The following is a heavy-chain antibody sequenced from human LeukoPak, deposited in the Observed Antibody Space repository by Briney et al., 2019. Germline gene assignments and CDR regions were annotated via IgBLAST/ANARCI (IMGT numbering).Heavy chain of an antibody. V-gene: IGHV4-4*07. J-gene: IGHJ4*02. CDR2: IYTSGST. D-gene: IGHD3-22*01. CDR3: ARDKFGWGSGDYYDSSGYYYYFDY. CDR1: GGSISSYY. Sequence: PSETLSLTCTVSGGSISSYYWSWIRQPAGKGLEWVGRIYTSGSTNYNPSLKSRVTMSVDTSKNQFSLKLSSVTAADTAVYYCARDKFGWGSGDYYDSSGYYYYFDYWGQGTLVTVSS.